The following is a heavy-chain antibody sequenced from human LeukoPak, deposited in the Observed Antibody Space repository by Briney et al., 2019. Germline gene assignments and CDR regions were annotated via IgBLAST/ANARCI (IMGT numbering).Heavy chain of an antibody. CDR2: IKQDGSET. D-gene: IGHD1-1*01. Sequence: GGSLRLSCTASGFTFTNYWMSWVRQAPGQGLEWVADIKQDGSETHYIDSVKDRFTISRDNAKKSLYLQMNSLRAEDTAVYFCAMQFTYGDYRTAGDYWGQGTLVTVSS. CDR3: AMQFTYGDYRTAGDY. V-gene: IGHV3-7*01. CDR1: GFTFTNYW. J-gene: IGHJ4*02.